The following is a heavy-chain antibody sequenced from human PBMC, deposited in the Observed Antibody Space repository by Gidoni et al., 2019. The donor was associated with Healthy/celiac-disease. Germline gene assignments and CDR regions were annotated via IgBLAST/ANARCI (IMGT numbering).Heavy chain of an antibody. Sequence: VQLQQWGAGLLKPSETLSLTCAVYGGSFSGYYWSWIRQPPGKGLEWIGEINHSGSNNYNPSLKSRVTISVETSKNQFSLKLSAVTAADTAVYYCARLTGIAVAANPHCGMDVWGQGTTVTVSS. V-gene: IGHV4-34*01. CDR1: GGSFSGYY. D-gene: IGHD6-19*01. CDR2: INHSGSN. CDR3: ARLTGIAVAANPHCGMDV. J-gene: IGHJ6*02.